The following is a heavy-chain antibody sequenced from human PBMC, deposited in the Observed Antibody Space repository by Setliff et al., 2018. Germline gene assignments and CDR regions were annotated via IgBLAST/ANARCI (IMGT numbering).Heavy chain of an antibody. D-gene: IGHD2-21*01. J-gene: IGHJ3*02. CDR2: INPSGGFT. V-gene: IGHV1-46*03. CDR3: ARDRGGDDFVGAVGDSFDI. CDR1: GYIFTNYY. Sequence: ASVKVSCKTSGYIFTNYYIHWVRQAPGQGLEWMGIINPSGGFTRYAQKFQGRVTMTRDTSTSTVYMEVSSLRSEDTAVYYCARDRGGDDFVGAVGDSFDIWGQGTMVTVSS.